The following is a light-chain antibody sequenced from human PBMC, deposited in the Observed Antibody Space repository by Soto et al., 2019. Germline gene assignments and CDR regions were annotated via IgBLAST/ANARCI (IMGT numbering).Light chain of an antibody. V-gene: IGLV2-14*03. CDR2: DVS. J-gene: IGLJ1*01. Sequence: QSVLTQPASVSGSPGQSITISCTGTSSDVGAYNYVAWYQQHPGKAPQLMIYDVSSRPSGVSYRFSGSKSGNTASLTISGLQAEDEADYYCRSFTTSRTRVFGTGAKVTV. CDR3: RSFTTSRTRV. CDR1: SSDVGAYNY.